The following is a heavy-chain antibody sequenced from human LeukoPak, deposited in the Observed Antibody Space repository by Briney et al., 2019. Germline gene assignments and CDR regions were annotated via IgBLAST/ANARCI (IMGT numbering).Heavy chain of an antibody. CDR1: GGTFSSYA. CDR3: ARDTGDGYNQGFDY. CDR2: IIPIFGTA. J-gene: IGHJ4*02. Sequence: SVKVSYKASGGTFSSYAISWVRQAPGQGLEWMGGIIPIFGTANYAQKFQGRVTITTDESTSTAYMELSSLRSEDTAVYYCARDTGDGYNQGFDYWGQGTLVTVSS. V-gene: IGHV1-69*05. D-gene: IGHD5-24*01.